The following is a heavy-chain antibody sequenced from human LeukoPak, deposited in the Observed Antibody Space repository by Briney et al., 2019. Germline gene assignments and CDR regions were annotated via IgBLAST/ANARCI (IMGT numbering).Heavy chain of an antibody. CDR2: IYSGGST. V-gene: IGHV3-66*01. CDR1: GFTVSKNY. Sequence: GGSLRLSCAASGFTVSKNYMSWVRQAPGKGLEWVSIIYSGGSTYYADSVKGRFTISRDNSKNTLYLQTNSLRAEDTAVYYCARIRRGSSSWYYFDSWGQGTLVTVSS. D-gene: IGHD6-13*01. J-gene: IGHJ4*02. CDR3: ARIRRGSSSWYYFDS.